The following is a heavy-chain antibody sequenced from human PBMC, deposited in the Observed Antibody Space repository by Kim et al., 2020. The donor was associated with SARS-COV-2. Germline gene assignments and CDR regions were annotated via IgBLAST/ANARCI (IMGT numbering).Heavy chain of an antibody. CDR3: ARLAFYGMDV. V-gene: IGHV4-34*01. Sequence: GPTNSNPPLKSRVSISADAPKSQFSLNLTSMTAADTAVYYCARLAFYGMDVWGQGITVTVS. CDR2: GPT. J-gene: IGHJ6*02. D-gene: IGHD3-3*02.